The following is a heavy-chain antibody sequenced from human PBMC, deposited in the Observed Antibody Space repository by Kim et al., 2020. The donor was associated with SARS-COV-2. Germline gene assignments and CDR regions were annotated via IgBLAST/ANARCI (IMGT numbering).Heavy chain of an antibody. J-gene: IGHJ6*02. Sequence: GGSLRLSCAASGFTFNFYWMHWVRQAPGKGLVWVSRINFDGRTTTYADSVKGRFTISRDNAKNTLYLQMNSLRAEDTAVYYCARGYCSNTSCNKVHYYYYGMDVWGQGTTVTVSS. V-gene: IGHV3-74*01. CDR3: ARGYCSNTSCNKVHYYYYGMDV. CDR1: GFTFNFYW. CDR2: INFDGRTT. D-gene: IGHD2-2*02.